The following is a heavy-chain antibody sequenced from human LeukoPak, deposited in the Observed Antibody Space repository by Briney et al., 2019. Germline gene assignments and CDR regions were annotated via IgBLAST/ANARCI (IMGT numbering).Heavy chain of an antibody. CDR3: ASSPNYCSSTSCYKGGDWFDP. D-gene: IGHD2-2*02. V-gene: IGHV1-46*01. J-gene: IGHJ5*02. CDR1: GYTFTSYY. CDR2: INPSGGST. Sequence: ASVKVSCKASGYTFTSYYMHWVRQAPGQGPEWMGIINPSGGSTSYAQKFQGRVTMTRDTSTSTVYMELSSLRSEDTAVYYCASSPNYCSSTSCYKGGDWFDPWGQGTLVTVSS.